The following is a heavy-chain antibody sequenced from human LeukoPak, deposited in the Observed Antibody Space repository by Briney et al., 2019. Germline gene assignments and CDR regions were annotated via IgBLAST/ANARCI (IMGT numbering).Heavy chain of an antibody. CDR3: ARVPRIAAPGTPRTYNWFDP. CDR1: GFTFSTYW. CDR2: INQDGSEK. V-gene: IGHV3-7*01. J-gene: IGHJ5*02. Sequence: GGSLRLSCAASGFTFSTYWMSWVRQAPGKGLEWVANINQDGSEKYYVDSVKGRFTISRDNAQNSLYLQMNSLRAEDTAVYYCARVPRIAAPGTPRTYNWFDPWGQGTLVTVSS. D-gene: IGHD6-13*01.